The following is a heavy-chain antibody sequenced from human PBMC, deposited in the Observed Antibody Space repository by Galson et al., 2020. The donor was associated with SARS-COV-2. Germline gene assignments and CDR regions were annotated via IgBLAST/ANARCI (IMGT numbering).Heavy chain of an antibody. CDR3: AISPYNSSFKTYDY. CDR1: GASVSSMSYY. CDR2: IYYTGST. Sequence: SETLSLTCTVSGASVSSMSYYWGCIRQSPGKGLEWIGAIYYTGSTYYNPSLESRVTISVDTSQNHFSLKLTSVTAADTAVYYCAISPYNSSFKTYDYWGQGTLVTVSS. D-gene: IGHD3-22*01. V-gene: IGHV4-39*07. J-gene: IGHJ4*02.